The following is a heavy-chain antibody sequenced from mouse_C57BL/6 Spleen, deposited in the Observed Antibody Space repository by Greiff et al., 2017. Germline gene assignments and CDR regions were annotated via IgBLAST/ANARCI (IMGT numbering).Heavy chain of an antibody. V-gene: IGHV1-53*01. CDR1: GYTFTSYW. Sequence: VQLQQPGPALVKPGASVKLSCKASGYTFTSYWLHWVKQRPGQGLEWIGHINPSNGGTIYNEKFKSKATLTVDKSSSTAYMQLISLTSADFAVYSCAKAYYCDYWGQGTTLTVSS. CDR2: INPSNGGT. J-gene: IGHJ2*01. CDR3: AKAYYCDY.